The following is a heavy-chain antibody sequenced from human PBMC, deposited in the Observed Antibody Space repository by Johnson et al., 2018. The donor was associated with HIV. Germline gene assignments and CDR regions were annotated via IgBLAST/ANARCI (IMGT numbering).Heavy chain of an antibody. CDR3: ASSELATRGNAFGI. J-gene: IGHJ3*02. Sequence: VQLVESGGGLVQPGGSLRLSCAASGFTFSSYWMSWVRQAPGKGLEWVANIKQDGSEKYYVDSVMGRFTISRDNAKNSLFLQMNSLRTEDTAMYYCASSELATRGNAFGIWGRGTMVTVSS. CDR2: IKQDGSEK. V-gene: IGHV3-7*01. D-gene: IGHD2-2*01. CDR1: GFTFSSYW.